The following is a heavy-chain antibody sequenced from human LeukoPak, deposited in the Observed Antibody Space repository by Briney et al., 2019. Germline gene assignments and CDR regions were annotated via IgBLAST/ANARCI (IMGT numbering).Heavy chain of an antibody. D-gene: IGHD3-10*01. Sequence: GGSLRLSCASSGFTFSSYAMSWVRQAPGKGLAWISTVSASGDSTSYADSVKGRFTISRDNSKNALYLQVNSLRADDAALYYCAKSHYYGSGSIDYWGQGTLVTVSS. J-gene: IGHJ4*02. CDR3: AKSHYYGSGSIDY. CDR1: GFTFSSYA. CDR2: VSASGDST. V-gene: IGHV3-23*01.